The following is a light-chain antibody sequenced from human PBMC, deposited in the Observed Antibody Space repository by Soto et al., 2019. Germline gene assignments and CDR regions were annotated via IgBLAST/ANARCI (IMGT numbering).Light chain of an antibody. CDR3: CSYAGSSIHVV. J-gene: IGLJ2*01. CDR2: EVS. CDR1: SSDVGVYNL. V-gene: IGLV2-23*02. Sequence: QSALTQPASVSGSPGQSITISCTGTSSDVGVYNLVSWYQQHPGKAPKLMIYEVSKRPSGVSNRFSGSKSGNTASLTVSGLQAEDEADYYCCSYAGSSIHVVFGGGTKLTVL.